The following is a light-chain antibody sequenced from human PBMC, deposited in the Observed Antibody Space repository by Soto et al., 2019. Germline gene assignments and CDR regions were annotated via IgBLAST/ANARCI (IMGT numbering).Light chain of an antibody. V-gene: IGLV1-51*02. CDR1: TSNIGSNY. Sequence: QSVLTQPPSVSAAPGQRVTISCSGSTSNIGSNYVSWYQQLPGEAAKLLIYENNKRPSGIPDRFTGSKSETSATLGITGLQTGAEAEYYCGTWDTSLTTGGVFGGGTKLTVL. CDR3: GTWDTSLTTGGV. J-gene: IGLJ3*02. CDR2: ENN.